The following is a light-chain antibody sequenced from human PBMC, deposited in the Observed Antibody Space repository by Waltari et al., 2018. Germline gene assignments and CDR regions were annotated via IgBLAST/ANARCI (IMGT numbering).Light chain of an antibody. Sequence: SVLTQPPSLSGAPGQKVTISYTGSGSTIGAGHAFPWYQNFPRAAPKLLIYGTSSRPLGVPDRFFGSTSGTSASLAITGRQAEDEADYYCQSYDTTLSVVFGGGTKLTVL. V-gene: IGLV1-40*01. J-gene: IGLJ3*02. CDR3: QSYDTTLSVV. CDR1: GSTIGAGHA. CDR2: GTS.